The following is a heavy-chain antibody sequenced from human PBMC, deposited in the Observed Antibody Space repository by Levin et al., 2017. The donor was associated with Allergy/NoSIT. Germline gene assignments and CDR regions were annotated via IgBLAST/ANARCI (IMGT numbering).Heavy chain of an antibody. CDR2: ISSGGST. V-gene: IGHV3-53*01. CDR1: GFTVSSNY. Sequence: GESLKISCAASGFTVSSNYMSWVRQAPGKGLEWVSVISSGGSTYYADSVTGRFTISRDNSKNTLFLQMNSLRAEDTAVYYCARNSTGTALDYWGQGTLVTVSS. D-gene: IGHD3-9*01. J-gene: IGHJ4*02. CDR3: ARNSTGTALDY.